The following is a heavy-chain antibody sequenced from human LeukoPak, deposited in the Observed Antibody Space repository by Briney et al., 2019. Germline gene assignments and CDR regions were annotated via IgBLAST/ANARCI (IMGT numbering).Heavy chain of an antibody. V-gene: IGHV4-38-2*02. Sequence: SETLPLTCTVSGYSISSGYYWGWIRQPPGKGLEWIGSIYHSGSTNYNPSLKSRVTMSVDTSKNQFSLKLSSVTAADTAVYYCARDYDFWSGPGGRYYYYYYYMDVWGKGTTVTVSS. CDR1: GYSISSGYY. CDR3: ARDYDFWSGPGGRYYYYYYYMDV. CDR2: IYHSGST. J-gene: IGHJ6*03. D-gene: IGHD3-3*01.